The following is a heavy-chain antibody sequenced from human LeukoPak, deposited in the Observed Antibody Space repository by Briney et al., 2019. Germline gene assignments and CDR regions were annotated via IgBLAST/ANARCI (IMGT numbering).Heavy chain of an antibody. D-gene: IGHD1-26*01. Sequence: GGSLRLSCTASGFNFGDYYMTWIRLAPGKGLEWVSYISNSGYTIYYADSVKGRFTISRDNAKNPLYLQMNSLRAEDTAVYYCASGKWDLPYWGQGTLVTVSS. CDR2: ISNSGYTI. CDR3: ASGKWDLPY. V-gene: IGHV3-11*01. CDR1: GFNFGDYY. J-gene: IGHJ4*02.